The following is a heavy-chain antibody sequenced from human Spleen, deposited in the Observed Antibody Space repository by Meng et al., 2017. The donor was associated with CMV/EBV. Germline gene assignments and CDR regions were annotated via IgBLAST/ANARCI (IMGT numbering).Heavy chain of an antibody. Sequence: SCAASGFNFSSAAMHWVRQAPGKGLEWVAALSYDGSDKYYAASVKGRLTVSRDNFKNTLYFQMNSLRAEDTAVYYCARQEYGFDIWGQGTMVTVSS. CDR1: GFNFSSAA. J-gene: IGHJ3*02. CDR3: ARQEYGFDI. V-gene: IGHV3-30*04. CDR2: LSYDGSDK.